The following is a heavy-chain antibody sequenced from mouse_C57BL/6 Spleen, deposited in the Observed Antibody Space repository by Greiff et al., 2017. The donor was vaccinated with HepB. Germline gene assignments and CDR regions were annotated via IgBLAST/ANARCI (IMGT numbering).Heavy chain of an antibody. CDR2: ISSGSSTI. Sequence: EVKLVESGGGLVKPGGSLKLSCAASGFTFSDYGMHWVRQAPEKGLEWVAYISSGSSTIYYADTVKGRFTISRDNANNTLFLQMTSLRSEDTAMYYCARDGYYGNYGYYAMDYWGQGTSVTVSS. V-gene: IGHV5-17*01. CDR1: GFTFSDYG. CDR3: ARDGYYGNYGYYAMDY. J-gene: IGHJ4*01. D-gene: IGHD2-1*01.